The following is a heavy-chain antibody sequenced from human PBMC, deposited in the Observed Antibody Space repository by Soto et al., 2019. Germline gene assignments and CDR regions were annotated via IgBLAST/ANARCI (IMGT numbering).Heavy chain of an antibody. CDR3: ARATYASSGYYALDWFDP. D-gene: IGHD3-22*01. J-gene: IGHJ5*02. Sequence: XSVKLSCNAFGYPFTSYDISWVRQATGQGLEWMGWMNPNSGNTGYAQKFQGRVTMTRNTSISTAYMELSSLRSEDTAVYYCARATYASSGYYALDWFDPWGQGTLVTVSS. V-gene: IGHV1-8*01. CDR1: GYPFTSYD. CDR2: MNPNSGNT.